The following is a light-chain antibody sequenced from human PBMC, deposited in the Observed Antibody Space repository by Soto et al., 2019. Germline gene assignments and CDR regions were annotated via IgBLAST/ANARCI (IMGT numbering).Light chain of an antibody. CDR1: SSDVGGYNY. Sequence: QAVVTQPASVSGSPGQSITISCTGTSSDVGGYNYVSWYQQHPGKAPKLMIYDVSNRPSGGSNRFSGSKSGNTASLTISGLQAEDEADYYCSSYTSSRDVVFGGGTKVTVL. J-gene: IGLJ2*01. CDR2: DVS. V-gene: IGLV2-14*01. CDR3: SSYTSSRDVV.